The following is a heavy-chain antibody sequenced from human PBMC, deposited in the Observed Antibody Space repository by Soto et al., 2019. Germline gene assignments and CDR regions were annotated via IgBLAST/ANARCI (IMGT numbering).Heavy chain of an antibody. Sequence: GGSLRLSCAASGFTFSSYWMHWVRQAPGKGLVWVSRINSDGSSTSYADSVKGRFTISRDNAKNTLYLQMNSLRAEDTAVYYCARARSGSYLVYAFDIWGQGTMVTVSS. D-gene: IGHD1-26*01. J-gene: IGHJ3*02. CDR1: GFTFSSYW. CDR3: ARARSGSYLVYAFDI. V-gene: IGHV3-74*01. CDR2: INSDGSST.